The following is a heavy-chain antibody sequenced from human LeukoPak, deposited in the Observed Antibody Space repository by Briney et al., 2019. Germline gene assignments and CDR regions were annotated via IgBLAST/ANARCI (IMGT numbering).Heavy chain of an antibody. D-gene: IGHD5/OR15-5a*01. CDR2: ISYDGSNK. CDR3: ARALSTAYYMDV. J-gene: IGHJ6*03. V-gene: IGHV3-30-3*01. CDR1: GFTFSSYA. Sequence: PGGSLRLSCAASGFTFSSYAMHWVRQAPGKGLEWVAVISYDGSNKYYADSVKGRFTISRDNSKNTLYLQMNSLRAEDTAVYYCARALSTAYYMDVWGKGTTVTVSS.